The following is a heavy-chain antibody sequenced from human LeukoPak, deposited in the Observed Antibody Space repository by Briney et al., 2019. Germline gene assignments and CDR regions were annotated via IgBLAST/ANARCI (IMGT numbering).Heavy chain of an antibody. J-gene: IGHJ6*02. V-gene: IGHV3-23*01. CDR2: ISGGDGST. CDR1: GFPFSSYA. Sequence: GGSLRLSCAASGFPFSSYAMSWVRQAPGKGLEWVSAISGGDGSTYYADSVKGRVTISRDNSKNTVYLEMNSLRAEDTAIYYCAKSRGYGMDVWGQGATVIVSS. D-gene: IGHD2-2*01. CDR3: AKSRGYGMDV.